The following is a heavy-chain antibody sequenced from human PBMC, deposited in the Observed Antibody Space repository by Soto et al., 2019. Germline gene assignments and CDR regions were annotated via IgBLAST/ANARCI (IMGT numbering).Heavy chain of an antibody. CDR2: ISAYNGNT. V-gene: IGHV1-18*01. D-gene: IGHD3-9*01. CDR3: ARDNYDILTGYYFGWFDP. J-gene: IGHJ5*02. CDR1: GYTFTSYG. Sequence: GASVKVSCKASGYTFTSYGISWVRQAPGQGLEWMGWISAYNGNTNYAQKLQGRVTMTTDTSTSTAYMELRSLRSDDTAVYYCARDNYDILTGYYFGWFDPWGQGTLVTVS.